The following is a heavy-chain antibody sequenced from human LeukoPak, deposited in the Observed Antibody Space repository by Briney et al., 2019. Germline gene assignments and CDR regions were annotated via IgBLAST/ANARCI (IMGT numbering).Heavy chain of an antibody. CDR2: ISPGSSYT. J-gene: IGHJ6*02. V-gene: IGHV3-11*06. CDR1: GYSFSDYY. Sequence: GGSLRLSCAVSGYSFSDYYMSWIRQAPGKGLEWVSLISPGSSYTNYADSVKGRFTISRDNAKNSLYLEMKSLRAEDTAVYYCARDRSMDVWGQGTSVTVSS. D-gene: IGHD6-13*01. CDR3: ARDRSMDV.